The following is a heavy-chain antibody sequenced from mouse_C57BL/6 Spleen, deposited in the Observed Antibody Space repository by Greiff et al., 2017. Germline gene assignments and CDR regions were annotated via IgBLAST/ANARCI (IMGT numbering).Heavy chain of an antibody. J-gene: IGHJ1*03. Sequence: EVKVVESGGGLVKPGGSLKLSCAASGFTFSDYGMHWVRQAPEKGLEWVAYISSGSSTIYYADTVKGRFTISRDNAKNTLFLQMTSLRSEDTAMDYCARFTTVWYFDVWGTGTTVTVSS. D-gene: IGHD1-1*01. V-gene: IGHV5-17*01. CDR1: GFTFSDYG. CDR3: ARFTTVWYFDV. CDR2: ISSGSSTI.